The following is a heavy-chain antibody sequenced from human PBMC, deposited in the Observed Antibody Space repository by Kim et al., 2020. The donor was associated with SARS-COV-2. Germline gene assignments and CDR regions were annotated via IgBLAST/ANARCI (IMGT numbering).Heavy chain of an antibody. Sequence: GGSLSLSCTASGFTFGDYAMSWFRQAPGKGLEWVGFIRSKANGGKTEYPAPVKARLTISRDDSKSIAFLQMNSLKTEDTAVYYCTRVRYLPKVVVVAATPPYFDYWGQGTLVTVSS. CDR1: GFTFGDYA. J-gene: IGHJ4*02. CDR2: IRSKANGGKT. V-gene: IGHV3-49*03. CDR3: TRVRYLPKVVVVAATPPYFDY. D-gene: IGHD2-15*01.